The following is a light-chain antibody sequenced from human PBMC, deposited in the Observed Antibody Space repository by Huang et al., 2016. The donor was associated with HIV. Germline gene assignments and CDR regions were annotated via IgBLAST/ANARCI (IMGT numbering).Light chain of an antibody. V-gene: IGKV3-15*01. CDR1: QNITR. J-gene: IGKJ1*01. CDR2: DAS. CDR3: QQYDDWPPWT. Sequence: EIVMTQSPATLSVSPGERATLSCRASQNITRLAWYQHKPGQAPRLLIYDASSRATGVPGRFSGGGSGTDFTLTVSSLQSDDFALYYCQQYDDWPPWTFGQGTQVDMK.